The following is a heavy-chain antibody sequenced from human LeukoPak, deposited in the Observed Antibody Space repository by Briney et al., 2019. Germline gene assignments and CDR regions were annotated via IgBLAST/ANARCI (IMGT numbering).Heavy chain of an antibody. CDR3: TRGGFGELDYFDY. J-gene: IGHJ4*02. CDR2: IRSKAYGGTT. V-gene: IGHV3-49*04. D-gene: IGHD3-10*01. Sequence: SGGSLRLSCTASGFTFGDCAMSWVRQAPGKGLEWVGCIRSKAYGGTTEYAASVKGRFTISRDDSKSIAYLQMNSLKTEDTAVYYCTRGGFGELDYFDYWGQGTLVTVSS. CDR1: GFTFGDCA.